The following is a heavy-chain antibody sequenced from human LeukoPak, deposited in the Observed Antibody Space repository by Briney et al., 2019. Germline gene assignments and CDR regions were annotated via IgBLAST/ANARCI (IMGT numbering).Heavy chain of an antibody. CDR1: GYTFTGYY. Sequence: ASVKVSCKASGYTFTGYYMHWVRQAPGQGLEWMGWINPNSGGTNYAQKFQGRVTMTRDTSISTAYMELSRLRSDDTAVYYCARNGAYFDWLLLDAGGYFDYWGQGTLVTVSS. D-gene: IGHD3-9*01. V-gene: IGHV1-2*02. CDR2: INPNSGGT. J-gene: IGHJ4*02. CDR3: ARNGAYFDWLLLDAGGYFDY.